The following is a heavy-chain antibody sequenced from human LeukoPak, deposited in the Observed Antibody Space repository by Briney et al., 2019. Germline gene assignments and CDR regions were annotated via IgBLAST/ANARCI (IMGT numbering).Heavy chain of an antibody. CDR1: GCTFDDYD. J-gene: IGHJ4*02. V-gene: IGHV3-20*04. CDR2: INWNGDST. D-gene: IGHD2-8*01. Sequence: PGGSLRLSCAASGCTFDDYDMNWVRQAPGKGLEWVSGINWNGDSTGYADSVKGRFTISRDNAKNSLYLQMNSLRAEDTAFYYCARDALIGYCTNGVCYGRGGGISNWGQGTLVTVSS. CDR3: ARDALIGYCTNGVCYGRGGGISN.